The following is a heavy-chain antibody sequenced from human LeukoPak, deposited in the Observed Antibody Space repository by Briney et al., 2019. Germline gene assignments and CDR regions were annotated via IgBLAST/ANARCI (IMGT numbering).Heavy chain of an antibody. CDR2: IYYSGST. CDR1: GGSISSSSYY. CDR3: ARLRWDIAAAGAAFDI. Sequence: SETLSLTCTVSGGSISSSSYYWGWIRQPPGKGLEWIGSIYYSGSTYYNPSLKSRVTISVDTSKNQFSLKLSSVTAADTAVYYCARLRWDIAAAGAAFDIWGQGTMVTVSS. J-gene: IGHJ3*02. D-gene: IGHD6-13*01. V-gene: IGHV4-39*01.